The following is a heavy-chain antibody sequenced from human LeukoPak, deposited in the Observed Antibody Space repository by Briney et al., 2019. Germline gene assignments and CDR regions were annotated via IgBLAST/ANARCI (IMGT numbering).Heavy chain of an antibody. CDR1: GGSFSGYY. V-gene: IGHV4-34*01. J-gene: IGHJ5*02. CDR2: INHSGST. Sequence: SETLSLTCAVYGGSFSGYYWSWIRQPPGEGLEWIGEINHSGSTNYNPSLKSRVTISVDTSKNQFSLKLSSVTAADTAVYYCAGGIGAPSPSTVTTPRKTRWFDPWGQGTLVTVSS. CDR3: AGGIGAPSPSTVTTPRKTRWFDP. D-gene: IGHD4-11*01.